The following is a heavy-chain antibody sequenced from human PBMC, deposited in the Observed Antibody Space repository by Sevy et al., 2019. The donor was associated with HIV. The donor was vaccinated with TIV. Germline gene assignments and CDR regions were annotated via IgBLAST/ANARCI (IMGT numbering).Heavy chain of an antibody. J-gene: IGHJ4*02. CDR1: GYTLTELS. Sequence: ASVKVSCKVSGYTLTELSMHWVRQAPGKGLEWMGGFDPEDGETIDAQKFQGRVTMNEDTSTDTAYMELSSLRSEDTAVYYCATYSSGWYGWGQGTLVTVSS. CDR3: ATYSSGWYG. CDR2: FDPEDGET. D-gene: IGHD6-19*01. V-gene: IGHV1-24*01.